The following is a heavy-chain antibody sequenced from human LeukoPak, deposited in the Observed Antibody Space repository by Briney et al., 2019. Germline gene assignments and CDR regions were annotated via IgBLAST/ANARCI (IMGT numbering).Heavy chain of an antibody. CDR1: AFSVDDYA. D-gene: IGHD3-3*01. Sequence: PGGSLRLSCAASAFSVDDYAMHWVRQAPGKGLEWDSLISWDGGSTNFADSVKGRFTISRDNSKNSLYLQMNSLRAEDTALYYCAKDALRSKGYYYYGMDVWGKETTVTASS. J-gene: IGHJ6*04. CDR3: AKDALRSKGYYYYGMDV. V-gene: IGHV3-43D*04. CDR2: ISWDGGST.